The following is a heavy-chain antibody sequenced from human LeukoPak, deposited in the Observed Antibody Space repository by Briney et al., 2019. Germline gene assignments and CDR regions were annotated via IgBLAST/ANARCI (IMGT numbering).Heavy chain of an antibody. CDR2: IYYSGST. J-gene: IGHJ3*02. Sequence: SETLSLTCTVSGGSISSYYWSWLRQPPGKGLEWIGYIYYSGSTNYNPSLKSRVTISVDTSKNQFSLKLSSVTAADTAVYYCARVAYCGGDCYSKLNAFDIWGQGTMVTVSS. CDR3: ARVAYCGGDCYSKLNAFDI. D-gene: IGHD2-21*02. V-gene: IGHV4-59*01. CDR1: GGSISSYY.